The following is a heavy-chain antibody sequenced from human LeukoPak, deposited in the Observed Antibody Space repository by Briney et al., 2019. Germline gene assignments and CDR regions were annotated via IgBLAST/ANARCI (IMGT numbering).Heavy chain of an antibody. CDR3: ARERTTMVRGVVSWFDP. D-gene: IGHD3-10*01. Sequence: ASLKVSCKASGYTFTGSYMHWVRQAPGQGLGWMGWINPNSGGTNYAQKFQGRVTMTRDTSISTAYMELTRLRSDDTAAYYCARERTTMVRGVVSWFDPWGQGTLVTVSS. CDR1: GYTFTGSY. J-gene: IGHJ5*02. V-gene: IGHV1-2*02. CDR2: INPNSGGT.